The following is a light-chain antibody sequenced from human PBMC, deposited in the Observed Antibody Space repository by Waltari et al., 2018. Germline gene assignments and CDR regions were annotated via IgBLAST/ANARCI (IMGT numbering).Light chain of an antibody. CDR3: QQANRFPLT. CDR2: DAS. Sequence: DIQMTQSPSSVSASVGDKVTITCRASQGINSCLAWYQQKPGKAPKLLIYDASSLQTGVQSRFSGSESGTDFTLTISSLQPEDFATYYCQQANRFPLTFGGGTKVELK. J-gene: IGKJ4*01. CDR1: QGINSC. V-gene: IGKV1-12*01.